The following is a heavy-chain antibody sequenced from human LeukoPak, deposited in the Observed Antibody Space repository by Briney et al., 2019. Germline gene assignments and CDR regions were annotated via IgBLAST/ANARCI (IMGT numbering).Heavy chain of an antibody. J-gene: IGHJ4*02. V-gene: IGHV3-7*01. D-gene: IGHD3/OR15-3a*01. CDR2: IKQDGSEK. CDR3: ASVRRGPVY. CDR1: GFTFSSYG. Sequence: GGSLRLSCAASGFTFSSYGMHWVRQAPGKGLEWVANIKQDGSEKYYVDSVKGRFTISRDNAKNSLYPQMNSLRAEDTAVYYCASVRRGPVYWVQGTLVNVSS.